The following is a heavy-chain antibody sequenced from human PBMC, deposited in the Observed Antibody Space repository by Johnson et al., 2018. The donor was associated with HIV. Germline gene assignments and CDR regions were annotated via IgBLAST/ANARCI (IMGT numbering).Heavy chain of an antibody. CDR2: IWYDDSNE. V-gene: IGHV3-30*02. CDR3: ATSGSHFAFDI. Sequence: QVQLVESGGGVVQPGGSLRLSCAASGFTFSSSGMHWVRQAPGKGLEWVAFIWYDDSNEYYGESVKGRFTISRDNSKNTLYLQMSSLRAEDTAVYYCATSGSHFAFDIWGQGTMVTVSS. J-gene: IGHJ3*02. D-gene: IGHD1-26*01. CDR1: GFTFSSSG.